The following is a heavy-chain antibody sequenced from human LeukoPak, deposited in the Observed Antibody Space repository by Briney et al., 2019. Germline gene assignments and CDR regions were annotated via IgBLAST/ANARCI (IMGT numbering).Heavy chain of an antibody. V-gene: IGHV1-46*01. J-gene: IGHJ4*02. CDR3: AKDPGPYGDYYFDY. D-gene: IGHD4-17*01. Sequence: ASVKVSCKASGDTFSSYYVHWVRQAPGQGLEWMGVMNPSAGSTNYAQKFQGSVTMTRDTSTSTVYMELSSLRAEDTAVYYCAKDPGPYGDYYFDYWGQGTLVTVSS. CDR1: GDTFSSYY. CDR2: MNPSAGST.